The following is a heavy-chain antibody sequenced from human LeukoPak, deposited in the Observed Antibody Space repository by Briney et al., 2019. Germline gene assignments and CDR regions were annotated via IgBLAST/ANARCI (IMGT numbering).Heavy chain of an antibody. D-gene: IGHD2-2*01. J-gene: IGHJ4*02. CDR3: ARGWGRTLVVPAARFDY. V-gene: IGHV1-2*02. CDR2: INPNSGGT. CDR1: GYTFTGYY. Sequence: ASVKVSCKASGYTFTGYYMHWVRQAPGQGLEWMGWINPNSGGTNYAQKFQGRVTMTRDTSISTAYMELSRLRSDDTAVYYCARGWGRTLVVPAARFDYWGQGTLVTVSS.